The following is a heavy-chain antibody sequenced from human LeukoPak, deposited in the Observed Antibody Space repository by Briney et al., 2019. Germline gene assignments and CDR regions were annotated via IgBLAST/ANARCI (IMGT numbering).Heavy chain of an antibody. J-gene: IGHJ4*02. Sequence: SETLSLTCAVYGGSFSGYYWSWIRQPPGKGLEWIGEINHSGSTNYNPSLKSRVTISVDTSKNQFSLKLSSVTAADTAVYYCARGLPNYDFWSGYSYHFDYWGQGTLVTVSS. D-gene: IGHD3-3*01. CDR3: ARGLPNYDFWSGYSYHFDY. CDR2: INHSGST. V-gene: IGHV4-34*01. CDR1: GGSFSGYY.